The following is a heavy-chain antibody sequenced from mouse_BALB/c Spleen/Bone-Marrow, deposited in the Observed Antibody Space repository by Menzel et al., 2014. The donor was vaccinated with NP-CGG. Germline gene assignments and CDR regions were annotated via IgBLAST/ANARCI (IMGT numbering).Heavy chain of an antibody. D-gene: IGHD1-2*01. CDR2: IDPANGNT. Sequence: EVQVVESGAELVKPGASVKLSCTASGFNIEDTYMHWVKQRPEQGLEWTGRIDPANGNTKYDPKFRGKATITADTSSNTAYLQLSSLTSEDTAVYYCAEITTAAYYVMDYWGQGTSATVSS. J-gene: IGHJ4*01. V-gene: IGHV14-3*02. CDR3: AEITTAAYYVMDY. CDR1: GFNIEDTY.